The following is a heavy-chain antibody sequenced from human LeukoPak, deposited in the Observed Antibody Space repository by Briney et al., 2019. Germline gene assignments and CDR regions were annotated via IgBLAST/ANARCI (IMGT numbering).Heavy chain of an antibody. CDR2: SHPSGTT. J-gene: IGHJ4*02. Sequence: SEDLSLTCVVSGFSISSGHYWGWIRQPPGRGLEWIVNSHPSGTTFYNSSLKSRVAMSIDTSKNQFSLKLVSVTAADTAVYYCAREAERRIVNWGQGTLVTVSS. V-gene: IGHV4-38-2*02. CDR3: AREAERRIVN. D-gene: IGHD1-1*01. CDR1: GFSISSGHY.